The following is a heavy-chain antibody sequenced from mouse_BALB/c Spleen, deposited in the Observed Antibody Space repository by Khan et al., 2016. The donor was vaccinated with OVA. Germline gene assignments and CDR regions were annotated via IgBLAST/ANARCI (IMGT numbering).Heavy chain of an antibody. J-gene: IGHJ3*01. CDR3: GRGGGNDRFDY. CDR1: GYTFTDYA. D-gene: IGHD2-2*01. CDR2: ISTHYGNV. V-gene: IGHV1S137*01. Sequence: QVRLQQSGPELVRPGVSVKISCKGSGYTFTDYAMHWVKQSHAKSLEWIGVISTHYGNVDSNQKFKGKATMTVYQSSNTAYIELASSTSEDPAIYYGGRGGGNDRFDYWGQGTLVTVSA.